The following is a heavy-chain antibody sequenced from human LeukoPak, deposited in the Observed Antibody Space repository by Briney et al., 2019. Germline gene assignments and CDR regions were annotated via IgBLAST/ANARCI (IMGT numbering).Heavy chain of an antibody. CDR1: GYTFTGYY. Sequence: ASVKVSCKASGYTFTGYYMHWVRQAPGQGLEWMGLINPSGGSTSYAQKFQGRVTMTRDTSTSTVYMELSSLRSEDTAVYYCARGSQVYYYGSGRHPLDYWGQGTLVTVSS. V-gene: IGHV1-46*01. D-gene: IGHD3-10*01. J-gene: IGHJ4*02. CDR2: INPSGGST. CDR3: ARGSQVYYYGSGRHPLDY.